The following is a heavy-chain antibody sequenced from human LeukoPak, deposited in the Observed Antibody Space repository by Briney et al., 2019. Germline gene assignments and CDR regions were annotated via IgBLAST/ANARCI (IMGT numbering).Heavy chain of an antibody. CDR3: AKGMNGGKGIDY. D-gene: IGHD4-23*01. CDR1: GFTFSSYW. J-gene: IGHJ4*02. V-gene: IGHV3-7*03. Sequence: GGSLRLSCAAPGFTFSSYWMTWVRQAPGKGLEWVANIKQDGSERYYVDSVKGRFTISRDNAKNSLYLQMNSLRGEDTALYYCAKGMNGGKGIDYWGQGTLVTVSS. CDR2: IKQDGSER.